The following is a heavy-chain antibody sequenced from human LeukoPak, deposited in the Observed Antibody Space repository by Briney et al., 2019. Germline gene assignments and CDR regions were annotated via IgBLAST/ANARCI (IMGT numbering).Heavy chain of an antibody. D-gene: IGHD6-6*01. Sequence: PAGPLRLSCEVSGFTFRSYEMNWVRQAPGKGLEWVSYISSSGSTIYYADSVKGRFTISRDNAKTSLSLQINSLRAEDTAVYYCAREVAARPFDYWGQGTLVTVSS. V-gene: IGHV3-48*03. CDR2: ISSSGSTI. J-gene: IGHJ4*02. CDR3: AREVAARPFDY. CDR1: GFTFRSYE.